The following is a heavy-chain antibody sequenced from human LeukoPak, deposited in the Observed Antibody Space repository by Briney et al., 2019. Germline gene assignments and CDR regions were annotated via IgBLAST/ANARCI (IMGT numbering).Heavy chain of an antibody. CDR1: GFTFSSYE. V-gene: IGHV3-48*03. J-gene: IGHJ4*02. Sequence: PGGSLRLSCAASGFTFSSYEMNWVRQAPGKGLEWVSYISSSGSTIYYADSVKGRFTISRDNAKNSLYLQMNSLRAEDTAVYYCARDHDDTAMDFDYWGQGTLVTVSS. D-gene: IGHD5-18*01. CDR2: ISSSGSTI. CDR3: ARDHDDTAMDFDY.